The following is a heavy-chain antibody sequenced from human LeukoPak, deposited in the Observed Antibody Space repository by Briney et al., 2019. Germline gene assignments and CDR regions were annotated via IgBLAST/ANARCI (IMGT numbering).Heavy chain of an antibody. CDR3: ARVTYCSSTSCYKRGPMDV. V-gene: IGHV1-8*03. J-gene: IGHJ6*03. CDR1: GYTFTSYD. D-gene: IGHD2-2*02. CDR2: MNPNSGST. Sequence: ASVKVSCKASGYTFTSYDINWVRQATGQGLEWMGWMNPNSGSTGYAQKFQGRVTITRNTSISTAYMELSSLRSEDTAVYYCARVTYCSSTSCYKRGPMDVWGKGTTVTVSS.